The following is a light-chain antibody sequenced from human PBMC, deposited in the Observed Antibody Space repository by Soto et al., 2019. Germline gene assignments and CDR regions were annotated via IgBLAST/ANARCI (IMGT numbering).Light chain of an antibody. CDR1: QGIRSW. J-gene: IGKJ1*01. CDR2: AAS. V-gene: IGKV1-12*01. Sequence: DIQMTQSPSSVSASVGDRVTITCRASQGIRSWLAWYQQKPRKAPKLLIYAASSLQSGVPSRFSGSGSGTDFTLTISSLQHEDFETYYCQQANSFPRTFGQGTKVDIK. CDR3: QQANSFPRT.